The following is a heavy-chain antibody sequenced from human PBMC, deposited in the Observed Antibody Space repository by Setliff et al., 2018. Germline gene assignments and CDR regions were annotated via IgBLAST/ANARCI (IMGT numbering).Heavy chain of an antibody. CDR1: GYNFITLG. V-gene: IGHV1-18*01. CDR2: ISPYSGKT. J-gene: IGHJ4*02. CDR3: ARGRGPDIVVTIPGDY. Sequence: ASVKLSCTTSGYNFITLGINWVRQAPGQGLEWVGWISPYSGKTDYAQKFQDRVIMTIDSATTTAYMELKTLTSDDTAVYYCARGRGPDIVVTIPGDYWGQGTQVTVSS. D-gene: IGHD2-15*01.